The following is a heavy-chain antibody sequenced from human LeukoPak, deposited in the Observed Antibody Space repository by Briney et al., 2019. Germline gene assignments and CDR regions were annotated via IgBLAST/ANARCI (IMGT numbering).Heavy chain of an antibody. V-gene: IGHV4-61*01. Sequence: PSETLSLTCTVSGGSVSSGSYYWSWIRQPPGKGPEWIGYIYYSGSTNYNPSLKSRVTISVDTSKNQFSLKLSSVTAADTAVYYCARVGATYDAFDIWGQGTMVTVSS. CDR1: GGSVSSGSYY. D-gene: IGHD1-26*01. CDR2: IYYSGST. CDR3: ARVGATYDAFDI. J-gene: IGHJ3*02.